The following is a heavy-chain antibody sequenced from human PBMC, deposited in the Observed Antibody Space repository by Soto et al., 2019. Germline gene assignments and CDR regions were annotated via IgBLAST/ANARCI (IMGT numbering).Heavy chain of an antibody. J-gene: IGHJ4*02. CDR1: GFTFSSYS. Sequence: GGSLRLSCAASGFTFSSYSMNWVRQAPGKGLEWVSYISSSSSNIYYADSVKGRFTISRDNAKNSLYLQMNSLRDDDTDVYYCARDEGYGDYNFDYWGQGTLVTVSS. D-gene: IGHD4-17*01. CDR2: ISSSSSNI. V-gene: IGHV3-48*02. CDR3: ARDEGYGDYNFDY.